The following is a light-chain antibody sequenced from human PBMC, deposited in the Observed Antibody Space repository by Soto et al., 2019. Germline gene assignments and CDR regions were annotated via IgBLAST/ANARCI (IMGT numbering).Light chain of an antibody. CDR1: QRISTY. V-gene: IGKV1-39*01. J-gene: IGKJ1*01. CDR2: AES. CDR3: QQRYSTPWA. Sequence: DIQMTQSPSSLSASVGDRVTITCRASQRISTYLNWYQHKPGKAPKLLIYAESSLETGVPSRFSGSGVGTDFTLTISSLQPEDFAAYYCQQRYSTPWAFGQGTKVEIK.